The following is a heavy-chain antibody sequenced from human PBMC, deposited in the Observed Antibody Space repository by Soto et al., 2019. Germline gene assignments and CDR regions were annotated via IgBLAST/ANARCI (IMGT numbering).Heavy chain of an antibody. J-gene: IGHJ4*02. Sequence: PSETLSLTCTVSGGSIYSYYWSWIRQPPGKGLEWIGYIYSSGSTNYNPSLKSRVTISVDTSKNQFSLKLTSVTAADTAVYYCARGGQQLGEDYWGQGTLVTVSS. CDR2: IYSSGST. CDR3: ARGGQQLGEDY. D-gene: IGHD6-13*01. CDR1: GGSIYSYY. V-gene: IGHV4-59*01.